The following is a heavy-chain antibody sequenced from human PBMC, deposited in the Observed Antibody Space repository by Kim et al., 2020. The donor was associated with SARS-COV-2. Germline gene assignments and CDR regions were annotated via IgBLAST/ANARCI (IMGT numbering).Heavy chain of an antibody. CDR3: ARDTRDSSPGHYYYYYYMD. J-gene: IGHJ6*03. V-gene: IGHV1-69*04. D-gene: IGHD6-13*01. CDR2: IITIFGIA. Sequence: SVKVSCKASGGTFSSYAISWVRQAPGQGLEWMGRIITIFGIANYAQKFQGRVTITADKSTSTAYMELSSLRSEDTAVYYCARDTRDSSPGHYYYYYYMD. CDR1: GGTFSSYA.